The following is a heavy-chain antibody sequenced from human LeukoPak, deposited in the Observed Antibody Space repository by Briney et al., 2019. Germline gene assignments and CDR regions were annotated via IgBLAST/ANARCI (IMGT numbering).Heavy chain of an antibody. Sequence: GGSLRLSCAASGFTFSNAWMSWVRQAPGKGLEWVGRIKSKTDGGTTDYAAPVKGRFTISSDDSKNTLYLQMNTLRAEDTAVYFCTTKTASGTGGTFYYYYGMDVWGQGTTVTVSS. J-gene: IGHJ6*02. V-gene: IGHV3-15*01. CDR2: IKSKTDGGTT. CDR3: TTKTASGTGGTFYYYYGMDV. CDR1: GFTFSNAW. D-gene: IGHD2-8*02.